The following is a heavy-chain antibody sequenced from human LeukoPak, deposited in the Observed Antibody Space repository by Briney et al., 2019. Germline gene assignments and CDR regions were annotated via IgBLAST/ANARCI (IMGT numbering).Heavy chain of an antibody. D-gene: IGHD2-21*02. Sequence: SETLSLTCAVYGGSFSGDYWSWIRQPPGKGREWIGEMNHSGSPNYHPSLKSRVTRSVDTSKNQFSLKLSSVTAADTAVYYCARKRADCGGDCYPYYFDYWGQGTLVTVSS. J-gene: IGHJ4*02. CDR1: GGSFSGDY. CDR2: MNHSGSP. CDR3: ARKRADCGGDCYPYYFDY. V-gene: IGHV4-34*01.